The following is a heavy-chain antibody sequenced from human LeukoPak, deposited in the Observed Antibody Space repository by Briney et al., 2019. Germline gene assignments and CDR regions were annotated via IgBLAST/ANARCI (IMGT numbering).Heavy chain of an antibody. D-gene: IGHD2-8*01. CDR3: ATTTVGVYFFDY. CDR1: GYTLTELS. V-gene: IGHV1-24*01. Sequence: AASVEVSCKVSGYTLTELSMHWVRQAPGKGLEWMGGFDPEDGETIYAQKFQGRVTMTEDTSTDTAYMELSSLRSEDTAVYYCATTTVGVYFFDYWGQGTLVTVSS. J-gene: IGHJ4*02. CDR2: FDPEDGET.